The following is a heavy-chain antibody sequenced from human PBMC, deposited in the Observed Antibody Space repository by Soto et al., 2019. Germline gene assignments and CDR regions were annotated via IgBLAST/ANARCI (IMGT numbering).Heavy chain of an antibody. D-gene: IGHD5-18*01. CDR3: AKAADSTMAFFDY. CDR1: GGSISSGGYS. V-gene: IGHV4-30-2*01. CDR2: IYYSGST. Sequence: SETLSLTCAVSGGSISSGGYSWSWIRQQPGKGLEWIGYIYYSGSTYYNPSLKSRVTISVDRSKNQFSLKLSSVTAADTAVYYCAKAADSTMAFFDYWGQGALVTVSS. J-gene: IGHJ4*02.